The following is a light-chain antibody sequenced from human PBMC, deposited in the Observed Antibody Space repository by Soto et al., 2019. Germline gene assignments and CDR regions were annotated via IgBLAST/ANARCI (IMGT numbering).Light chain of an antibody. CDR3: SSYTSSTTLV. V-gene: IGLV2-14*01. Sequence: QSALAQPASVSGSPGQSITISCTETSSDIGGYNFVSWYQQPPGKAPKLIIYDVNNRPSGVSNRFSGSKSGNTASLTISGLQTEDEGDYYCSSYTSSTTLVFGGGTKVTVL. CDR1: SSDIGGYNF. CDR2: DVN. J-gene: IGLJ2*01.